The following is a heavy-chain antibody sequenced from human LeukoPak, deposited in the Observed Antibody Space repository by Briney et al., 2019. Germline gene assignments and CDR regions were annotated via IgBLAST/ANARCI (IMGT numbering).Heavy chain of an antibody. V-gene: IGHV3-21*04. Sequence: GGSLRLSCAASGFTFSSYSMNWVRQAPGEGLEWVSSISSTSSYIYYADSLKGRFTISRDNAKNSLYLQMNSLRAEDTAVYYCAKDLGYDYVWGEGNLYDYWGQGTLVTVSS. CDR1: GFTFSSYS. D-gene: IGHD3-16*01. CDR2: ISSTSSYI. J-gene: IGHJ4*02. CDR3: AKDLGYDYVWGEGNLYDY.